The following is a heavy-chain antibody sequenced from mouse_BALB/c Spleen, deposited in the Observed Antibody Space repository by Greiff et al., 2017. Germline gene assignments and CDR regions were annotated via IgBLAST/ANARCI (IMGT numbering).Heavy chain of an antibody. V-gene: IGHV5-6*01. Sequence: EVKLVESGGDLVKPGGSLKLSCAASGFTFSSYGMSWVRQTPDKRLEWVATISSGGSYTYYPDSVKGRFTISRDNAKNTLYLQMSSLKSEDTAMYYCARTTMIHAMDYWGQGTSVTVSS. CDR1: GFTFSSYG. D-gene: IGHD2-4*01. J-gene: IGHJ4*01. CDR3: ARTTMIHAMDY. CDR2: ISSGGSYT.